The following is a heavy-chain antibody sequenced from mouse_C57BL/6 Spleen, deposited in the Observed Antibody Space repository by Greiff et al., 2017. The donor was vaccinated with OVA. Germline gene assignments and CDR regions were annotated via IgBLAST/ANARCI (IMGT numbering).Heavy chain of an antibody. CDR2: ISSGSSTI. D-gene: IGHD1-1*01. J-gene: IGHJ2*01. V-gene: IGHV5-17*01. CDR3: ARGYGSSSYYFDY. Sequence: EVQVVESGGGLVKPGGSLKLSCAASGFTFSDYGMHWVRQAPEKGLEWVAYISSGSSTIYYADTVKGRFTISRDNAKNTLFLQMTSLRSEDTAMYYCARGYGSSSYYFDYWGQGTTLTVSS. CDR1: GFTFSDYG.